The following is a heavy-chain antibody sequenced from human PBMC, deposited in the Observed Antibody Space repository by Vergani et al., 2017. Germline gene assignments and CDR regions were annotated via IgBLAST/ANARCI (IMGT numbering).Heavy chain of an antibody. CDR1: GFTFNHYA. CDR3: AKANPRNSGYDYLYYYHAMDV. Sequence: EVQLLESGGDLVQPGGSLRLSCAASGFTFNHYAMNWVRQAPGKGLEWVSGISCSGGSTYSAGSVKGRFTICRDSSKNTLYLQMNSLSAGDTAVYYCAKANPRNSGYDYLYYYHAMDVWGQGTTVTVSS. D-gene: IGHD5-12*01. V-gene: IGHV3-23*01. CDR2: ISCSGGST. J-gene: IGHJ6*02.